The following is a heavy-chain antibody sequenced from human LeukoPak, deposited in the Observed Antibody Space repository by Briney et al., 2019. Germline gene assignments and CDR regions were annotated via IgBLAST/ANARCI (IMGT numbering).Heavy chain of an antibody. CDR2: ISYDGSNK. J-gene: IGHJ3*02. Sequence: PGGSLRLSCAASGFTFSSYAMHWVRQAPGKGLEGVAVISYDGSNKYYADSVKGRFTISRDNSKNTLYMQMNSLRAEDTAVYYCGRGKELLGAFDIWGQGTMVTVSS. CDR3: GRGKELLGAFDI. V-gene: IGHV3-30*04. D-gene: IGHD1-26*01. CDR1: GFTFSSYA.